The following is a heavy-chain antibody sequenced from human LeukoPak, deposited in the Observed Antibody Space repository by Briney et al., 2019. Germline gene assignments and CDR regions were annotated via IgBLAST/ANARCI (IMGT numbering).Heavy chain of an antibody. CDR2: INWNGVST. CDR3: AELGITMIGGV. CDR1: GFTFSDYG. D-gene: IGHD3-10*02. V-gene: IGHV3-43D*03. Sequence: GGSLRLSCAASGFTFSDYGMHWVRQAPGKGVEWVSLINWNGVSTFYIDSVKGRFTISRDNSKNSLYLQMNSLRAEDTAVYYCAELGITMIGGVWGKGTTVTISS. J-gene: IGHJ6*04.